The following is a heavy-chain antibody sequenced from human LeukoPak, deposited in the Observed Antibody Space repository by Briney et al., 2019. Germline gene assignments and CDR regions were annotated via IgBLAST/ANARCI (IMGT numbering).Heavy chain of an antibody. V-gene: IGHV3-7*01. CDR2: INQDGSEK. CDR1: GFTFSSYW. Sequence: GGSLRLSCVGSGFTFSSYWMSWVRQAPGKGLEWVANINQDGSEKYYVDSVKGRFTISRDNAKNSLHLQMNSLSVEDTAVYYCASTNSLDYWGQGTLVTVPS. D-gene: IGHD4-23*01. J-gene: IGHJ4*02. CDR3: ASTNSLDY.